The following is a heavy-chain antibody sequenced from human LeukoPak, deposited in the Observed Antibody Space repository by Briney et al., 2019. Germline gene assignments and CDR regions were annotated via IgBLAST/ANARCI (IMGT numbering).Heavy chain of an antibody. D-gene: IGHD1-26*01. V-gene: IGHV3-21*01. CDR3: ARDPYNGNYGNYYYYYMDV. Sequence: GGSLRLSCATSGFTFNNYNMNWVRQAPGRALEWVSSITSSGTYIFYADSVEGRFTISRDNAKNSLYLQMNSLGPEDTAVYYCARDPYNGNYGNYYYYYMDVWGKGTTVTISS. J-gene: IGHJ6*03. CDR2: ITSSGTYI. CDR1: GFTFNNYN.